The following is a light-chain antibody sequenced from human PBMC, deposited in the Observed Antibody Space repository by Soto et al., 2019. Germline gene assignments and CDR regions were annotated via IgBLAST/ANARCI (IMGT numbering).Light chain of an antibody. CDR2: SAP. J-gene: IGKJ1*01. Sequence: EIVLTQSPGSVSLSPGERVTLSCRASQSLTSNYLAWYQQKPGQAPRLVIYSAPSRAPGIPDRFSGSGSGTDFTLTISGLQPEDFAVYYCQQYVSAPRTFGQGTKVEAK. CDR3: QQYVSAPRT. V-gene: IGKV3-20*01. CDR1: QSLTSNY.